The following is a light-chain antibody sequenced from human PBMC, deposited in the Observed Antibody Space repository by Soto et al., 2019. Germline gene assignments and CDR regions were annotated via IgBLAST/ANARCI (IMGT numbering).Light chain of an antibody. V-gene: IGLV7-46*01. CDR1: TGAVTSGHY. J-gene: IGLJ2*01. CDR3: LLSYSGARLVV. CDR2: DTS. Sequence: QAVVTQEPSLTVSPGGTVTLTCGSITGAVTSGHYPYWFQQKPGQAPRTLIYDTSNKHSWTPARFSGSLLGGKAALTLSGAQPEDEAEYYCLLSYSGARLVVFGGRTKLTVL.